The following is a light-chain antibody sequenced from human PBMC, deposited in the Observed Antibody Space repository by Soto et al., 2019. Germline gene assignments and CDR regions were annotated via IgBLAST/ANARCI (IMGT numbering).Light chain of an antibody. CDR2: KAS. J-gene: IGKJ4*01. V-gene: IGKV1-5*03. CDR1: QSICSW. Sequence: DIQMTQSPSTLSASVGDRVTITCRASQSICSWLAWYQQKPGKAPNLLIYKASNLQSGVPSRFSGSGSGTEFTLIISSLQPDDFATYYCEQYAAYPLTFGGGTKVEIK. CDR3: EQYAAYPLT.